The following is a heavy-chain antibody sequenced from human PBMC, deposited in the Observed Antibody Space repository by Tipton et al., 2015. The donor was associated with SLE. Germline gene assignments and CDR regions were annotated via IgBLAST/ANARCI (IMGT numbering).Heavy chain of an antibody. V-gene: IGHV3-30*04. D-gene: IGHD3-3*01. CDR2: ISYDGSNK. CDR1: GFTFSSYA. CDR3: ARGTYYDFWSGYSDS. J-gene: IGHJ4*02. Sequence: SLRLSCAASGFTFSSYAMHWVRQAPGKGLEWVAVISYDGSNKYYADSVKGRFTISRDNSKNTLYLQMNSLRAEDTAVYYCARGTYYDFWSGYSDSWGQGTLVTVSS.